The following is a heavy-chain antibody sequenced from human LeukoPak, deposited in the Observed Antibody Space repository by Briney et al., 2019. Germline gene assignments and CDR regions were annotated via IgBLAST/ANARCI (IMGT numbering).Heavy chain of an antibody. CDR2: ILGSGDDT. CDR3: AREILRDGSYLIED. CDR1: GFIFTNYA. V-gene: IGHV3-23*01. D-gene: IGHD1-26*01. J-gene: IGHJ4*02. Sequence: GGSLRLSCAASGFIFTNYAMYWVRQAPGKGLEWVSVILGSGDDTFYADSVKGRFTVSRDNSKNTLYLQMNSLRADDTAVYYCAREILRDGSYLIEDWGQGILVTVSS.